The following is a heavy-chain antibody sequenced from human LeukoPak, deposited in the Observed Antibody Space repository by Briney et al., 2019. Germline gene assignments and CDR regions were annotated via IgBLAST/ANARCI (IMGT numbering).Heavy chain of an antibody. Sequence: GGSLRLSCAASGFTFSSYAMHWVRQAPGKGLEWVAVISYDGSNKYYADSVKGRFTISRDNANNSLYLQMNSLRADDTAIYYCARGRSIDYWGQGILVTVSA. CDR3: ARGRSIDY. D-gene: IGHD3-9*01. V-gene: IGHV3-30*04. CDR1: GFTFSSYA. CDR2: ISYDGSNK. J-gene: IGHJ4*02.